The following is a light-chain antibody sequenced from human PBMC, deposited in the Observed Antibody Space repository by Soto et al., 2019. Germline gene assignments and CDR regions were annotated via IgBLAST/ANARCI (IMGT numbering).Light chain of an antibody. CDR1: SSDIGTYNY. CDR3: NSYTGTSSRYV. J-gene: IGLJ1*01. Sequence: QSVLTQPASVSGSPGQSITISCTGTSSDIGTYNYVSWYQQHTGKAPKLMIFGVSYRPSGVSNRFSGSKSDNTASLTISGLQAENEADYYCNSYTGTSSRYVFGTGTKVTVL. CDR2: GVS. V-gene: IGLV2-14*03.